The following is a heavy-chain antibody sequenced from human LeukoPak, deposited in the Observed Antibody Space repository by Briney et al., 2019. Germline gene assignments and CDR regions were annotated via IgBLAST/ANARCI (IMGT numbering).Heavy chain of an antibody. V-gene: IGHV4-34*01. CDR2: IYHSGTT. CDR3: ARHDGDCSTSSCLNWFDP. D-gene: IGHD2-2*01. CDR1: GGSFSGYY. J-gene: IGHJ5*02. Sequence: SETLSLTCAVYGGSFSGYYWSWIRQPPGKGLEWIGSIYHSGTTYYNPSVKSRITISLDTSKNHFSLKLRSLTAADTAVYYCARHDGDCSTSSCLNWFDPWGQGTLVTVSS.